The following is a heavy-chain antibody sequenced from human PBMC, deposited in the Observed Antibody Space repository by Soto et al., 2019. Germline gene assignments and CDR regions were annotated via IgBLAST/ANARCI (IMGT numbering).Heavy chain of an antibody. V-gene: IGHV4-31*03. CDR2: IHYSGST. CDR1: GASIRRGGYF. D-gene: IGHD5-18*01. J-gene: IGHJ4*02. Sequence: QVQLQESGPGLVKPSQTLSLACSVSGASIRRGGYFWSWIRQLPGKGLEWIGYIHYSGSTYYNPSLKSRVVMSMDTSKNDFSLKLNSVTAADTAVFYCARGFVETAMAFDYWGQGALVTVSS. CDR3: ARGFVETAMAFDY.